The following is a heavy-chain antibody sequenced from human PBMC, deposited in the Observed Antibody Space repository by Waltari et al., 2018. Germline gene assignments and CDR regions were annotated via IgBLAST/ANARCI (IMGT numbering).Heavy chain of an antibody. CDR3: ARDSSGYNYGFGY. D-gene: IGHD5-18*01. J-gene: IGHJ4*02. CDR1: GYIFSDYA. Sequence: QVQLVQSGAEVKEPGASVSVSCKASGYIFSDYAIHWVRQAPGQGPEWMGWINGGSGSEKSSQKCQGRLTIFRETSSANTVYMELHRRTSADTAVYYCARDSSGYNYGFGYWGQGTLVIVS. CDR2: INGGSGSE. V-gene: IGHV1-3*01.